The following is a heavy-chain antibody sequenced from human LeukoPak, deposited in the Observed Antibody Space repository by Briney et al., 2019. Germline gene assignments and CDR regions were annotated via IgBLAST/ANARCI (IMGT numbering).Heavy chain of an antibody. CDR3: ARAGWIAAVIDY. V-gene: IGHV3-74*01. CDR2: INSDGSST. CDR1: GFTFSSYS. D-gene: IGHD6-13*01. Sequence: TGGSLRLSCAASGFTFSSYSMNWVRQAPGKGLVWVSRINSDGSSTSYADSVKGRFTISRDNAKNTLYLQMNSLRAEDTAVYYCARAGWIAAVIDYWGQGTLVTVSS. J-gene: IGHJ4*02.